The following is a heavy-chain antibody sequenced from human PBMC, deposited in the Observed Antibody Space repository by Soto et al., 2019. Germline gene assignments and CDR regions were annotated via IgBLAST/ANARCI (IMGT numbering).Heavy chain of an antibody. CDR3: ARAGFWSLDS. J-gene: IGHJ4*02. CDR1: AQSISKVIW. CDR2: LHLITGA. D-gene: IGHD1-1*01. Sequence: SETLSLTCVVFAQSISKVIWWNWVRQHQGLRLEWIGELHLITGALYNTALTRRVTLSAHLFTRTIFLEVPSLGAADTAVYYCARAGFWSLDSWGQGXPVTVYS. V-gene: IGHV4-4*02.